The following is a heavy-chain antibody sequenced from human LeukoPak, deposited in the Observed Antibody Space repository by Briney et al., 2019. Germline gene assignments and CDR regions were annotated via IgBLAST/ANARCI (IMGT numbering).Heavy chain of an antibody. CDR1: GFTFSSDG. CDR3: ASGLYINSWGDY. V-gene: IGHV3-30*03. CDR2: ISYDGSNK. J-gene: IGHJ4*02. D-gene: IGHD6-13*01. Sequence: QPGGSLRLSCAASGFTFSSDGMHWVRQTPGKGLEWVAVISYDGSNKYHADSVKGRFTISRDNAKNTLYLQMNSLRTEDTAVYYCASGLYINSWGDYWGQGTLVTVSS.